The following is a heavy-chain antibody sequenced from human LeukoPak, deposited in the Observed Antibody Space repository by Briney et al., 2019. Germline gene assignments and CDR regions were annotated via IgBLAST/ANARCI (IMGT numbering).Heavy chain of an antibody. Sequence: SETLSLTCAVYGGSFSGYYWSWIRQPPGKGLEWIGEINHSGSTNYNPSLKSRVTMSVDTSKNQFSLKLSSVTAADTAVYYCARGGIPVLGWSYNWFDPWGQGTLVTVSS. CDR3: ARGGIPVLGWSYNWFDP. CDR2: INHSGST. D-gene: IGHD1-26*01. CDR1: GGSFSGYY. V-gene: IGHV4-34*01. J-gene: IGHJ5*02.